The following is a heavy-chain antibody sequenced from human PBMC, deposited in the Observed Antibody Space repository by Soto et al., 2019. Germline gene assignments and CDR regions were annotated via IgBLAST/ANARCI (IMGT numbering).Heavy chain of an antibody. CDR1: GFSFSDYA. Sequence: QVQLVESGGGVVQPGRSLRLSCAASGFSFSDYAMHWVRQAPGKGLEWVAVISSEGTKKYYADSVKGRFTIFTDNSKNTLFLQMHSPTAEDTAVYFCARDRDRSPTYSFYYWGQGSLVTVSS. CDR3: ARDRDRSPTYSFYY. V-gene: IGHV3-30-3*01. D-gene: IGHD3-10*01. J-gene: IGHJ4*02. CDR2: ISSEGTKK.